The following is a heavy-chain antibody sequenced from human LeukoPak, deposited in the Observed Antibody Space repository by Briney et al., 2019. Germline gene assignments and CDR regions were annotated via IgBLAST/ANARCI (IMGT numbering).Heavy chain of an antibody. D-gene: IGHD5-18*01. CDR1: GGTFSSYT. CDR3: ARDYFRPNTAMDRWDAFDI. V-gene: IGHV1-69*04. Sequence: VASVKVSCKASGGTFSSYTISWVRQAPGQGLEWMGRIIPILGIANYAQKFQGRVTITADESTSTAYMELSSLRSEDTAVYYCARDYFRPNTAMDRWDAFDIWGQGTMVTVSS. CDR2: IIPILGIA. J-gene: IGHJ3*02.